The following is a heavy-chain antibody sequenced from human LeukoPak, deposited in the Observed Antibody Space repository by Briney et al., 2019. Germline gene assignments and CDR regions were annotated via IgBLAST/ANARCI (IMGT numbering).Heavy chain of an antibody. D-gene: IGHD1-14*01. CDR3: ATETNGRHYDY. V-gene: IGHV3-21*06. Sequence: GGSLRLSCTASGLSFSTSGFNWVRQAPGKGLEWVASIGPTGSDRYHADSIKGRFTISRDNANNFLYLQMNSLRAEDTAVYYCATETNGRHYDYWGQGTLLTVSS. CDR2: IGPTGSDR. J-gene: IGHJ4*02. CDR1: GLSFSTSG.